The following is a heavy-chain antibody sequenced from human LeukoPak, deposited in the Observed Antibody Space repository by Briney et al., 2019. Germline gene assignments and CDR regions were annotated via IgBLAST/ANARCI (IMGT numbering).Heavy chain of an antibody. Sequence: ASVKVSCKASGYTFTSYDINWVRQATGQGLEWMRWMNPNSGNTGYAQKFQGRVTMTRNTSISTAYMELSSLRSEDTAVYYCARVKQQLVIRYFQHWGQGTLVTVSS. J-gene: IGHJ1*01. CDR1: GYTFTSYD. V-gene: IGHV1-8*01. CDR2: MNPNSGNT. D-gene: IGHD6-13*01. CDR3: ARVKQQLVIRYFQH.